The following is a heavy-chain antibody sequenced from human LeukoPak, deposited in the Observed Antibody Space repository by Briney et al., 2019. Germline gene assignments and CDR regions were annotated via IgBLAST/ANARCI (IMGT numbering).Heavy chain of an antibody. Sequence: PSETLSLTCTASGGSISSYYWSWVRHPAGKGLEWIARIYTSGSTNYNPSLKSRVFISVDTSKNQFSLKLSSVTAADTAVYYCARASSSIAAAGTPFDYWGQGSLVTVSS. V-gene: IGHV4-4*07. D-gene: IGHD6-13*01. CDR1: GGSISSYY. CDR2: IYTSGST. CDR3: ARASSSIAAAGTPFDY. J-gene: IGHJ4*02.